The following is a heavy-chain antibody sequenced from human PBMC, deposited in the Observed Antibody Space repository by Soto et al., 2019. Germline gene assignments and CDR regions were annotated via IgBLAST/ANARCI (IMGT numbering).Heavy chain of an antibody. CDR3: ARGGLMVYAISWFDP. Sequence: PGGSLRLSCAASGFTFSSYSMNWVRQAPEKGLEWVSSISSSSSYIYYADSVKGRFTISRDNAKNSLYLQMNSLRAEDTAVYYCARGGLMVYAISWFDPWGQGTLVTVSS. CDR1: GFTFSSYS. J-gene: IGHJ5*02. V-gene: IGHV3-21*01. D-gene: IGHD2-8*01. CDR2: ISSSSSYI.